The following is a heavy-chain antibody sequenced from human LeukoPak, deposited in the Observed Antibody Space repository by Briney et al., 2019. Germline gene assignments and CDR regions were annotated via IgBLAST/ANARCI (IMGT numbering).Heavy chain of an antibody. V-gene: IGHV4-39*01. CDR2: TSYSGNT. D-gene: IGHD2-21*02. CDR3: ARRSPLVAVTTAHYYDY. Sequence: KPSETLSLICTVSGDSISSSNYFWGWIRQPPGKGLEWIGETSYSGNTYYNPSLKSRVTISMDTSKNQFSLNLNSVTASDTTVYYCARRSPLVAVTTAHYYDYWGPGTLVTVSS. J-gene: IGHJ4*02. CDR1: GDSISSSNYF.